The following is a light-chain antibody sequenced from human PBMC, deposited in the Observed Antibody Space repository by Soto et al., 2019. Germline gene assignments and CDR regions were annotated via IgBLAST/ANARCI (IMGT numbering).Light chain of an antibody. V-gene: IGKV3-15*01. CDR2: GAS. J-gene: IGKJ1*01. Sequence: ETVMPQSPATLSVSPGERATLSCRASQSVNSNLAWYQQKLGQAPRVLIYGASTRATGIPARFSGSGSGTEFILTISSLQSEDFALYYCQDYNTWPWTFGQGTKVEIK. CDR3: QDYNTWPWT. CDR1: QSVNSN.